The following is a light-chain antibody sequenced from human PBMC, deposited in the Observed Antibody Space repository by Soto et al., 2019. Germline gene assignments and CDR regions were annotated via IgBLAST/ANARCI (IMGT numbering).Light chain of an antibody. CDR2: EVS. Sequence: QSALTHPPSASGSPGQSVTISCTGTSSDVGGYNYVSWYQQHPGKAPKLMIYEVSKRPSGVPDRFSGSKSGNTASLTVSGLQAEDEADYYCSSYAGSNISFGTGTKLTVL. CDR3: SSYAGSNIS. V-gene: IGLV2-8*01. J-gene: IGLJ1*01. CDR1: SSDVGGYNY.